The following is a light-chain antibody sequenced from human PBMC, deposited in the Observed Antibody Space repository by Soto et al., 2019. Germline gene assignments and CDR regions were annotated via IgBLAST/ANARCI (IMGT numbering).Light chain of an antibody. Sequence: DIQMTQSPSSLSASLGDRITISCQASHDIRNFLNWYQQKPGEAPRLLIYDASHLETGVPSRFSGSGFGTDFTFTISSLQPEDIATYYCEQFDSVPNTFGQGTKLEI. CDR1: HDIRNF. CDR3: EQFDSVPNT. J-gene: IGKJ2*01. V-gene: IGKV1-33*01. CDR2: DAS.